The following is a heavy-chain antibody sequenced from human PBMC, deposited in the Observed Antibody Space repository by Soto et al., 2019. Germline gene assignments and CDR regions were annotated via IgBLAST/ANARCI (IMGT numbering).Heavy chain of an antibody. CDR1: GYTFTSYG. CDR3: ARDLPRYSSSWYKVWDY. CDR2: ISAYNGNT. V-gene: IGHV1-18*04. J-gene: IGHJ4*02. D-gene: IGHD6-13*01. Sequence: GASVKVSCKASGYTFTSYGISWVRQAPGQGLEWMGWISAYNGNTNYAQKLQGRVTMTTDTSTSTAYMELRSLRSDDTAVYYCARDLPRYSSSWYKVWDYWGQGTLVTVS.